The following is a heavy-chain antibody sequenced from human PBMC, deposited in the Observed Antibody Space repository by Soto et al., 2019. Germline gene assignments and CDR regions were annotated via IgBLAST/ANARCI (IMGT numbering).Heavy chain of an antibody. CDR3: GKGGGRWLLTSDLNY. CDR1: GFTFSDYA. J-gene: IGHJ4*02. D-gene: IGHD2-15*01. Sequence: GSLRLSCAASGFTFSDYAMHWVRQAPGKGLEWVAVVSHDGRNTHYADSVKGRFTISRDSSKNTVSLEMTSLRAEDTAFYYCGKGGGRWLLTSDLNYGGQGALDTVSS. CDR2: VSHDGRNT. V-gene: IGHV3-30*03.